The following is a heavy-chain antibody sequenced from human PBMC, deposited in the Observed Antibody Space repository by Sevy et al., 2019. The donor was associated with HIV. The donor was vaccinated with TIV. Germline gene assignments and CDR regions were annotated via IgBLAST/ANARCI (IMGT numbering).Heavy chain of an antibody. V-gene: IGHV5-51*01. J-gene: IGHJ4*02. Sequence: GESLKISCKGSGYSFTSYWIDWVRQMPGKGLEWMGIIYPGDSDTRYSPSFQGQVTISADKSISTAYLQWSSLKASDTAMYYCARAESITIFGVVIAGKYYFDYWGQGTLVTVSS. CDR1: GYSFTSYW. CDR2: IYPGDSDT. CDR3: ARAESITIFGVVIAGKYYFDY. D-gene: IGHD3-3*01.